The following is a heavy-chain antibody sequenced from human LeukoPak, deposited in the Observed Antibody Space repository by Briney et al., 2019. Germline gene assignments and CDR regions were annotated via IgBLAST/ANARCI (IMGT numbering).Heavy chain of an antibody. V-gene: IGHV1-69*05. CDR2: IIPIFGTA. D-gene: IGHD2/OR15-2a*01. J-gene: IGHJ4*02. Sequence: ASVKVSCKACGGTVSSYAISWVRQAPGQGLEWMGGIIPIFGTANYAQKFQGRVTITTDESTSTAYMELSSLRSEDTAVYYCARGNSTFPNDYWGQGTLVTVSS. CDR3: ARGNSTFPNDY. CDR1: GGTVSSYA.